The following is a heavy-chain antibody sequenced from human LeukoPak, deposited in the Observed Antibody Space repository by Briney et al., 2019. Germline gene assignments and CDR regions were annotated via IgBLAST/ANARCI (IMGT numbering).Heavy chain of an antibody. CDR2: LYDGGST. J-gene: IGHJ4*02. V-gene: IGHV4-59*08. CDR3: ARGKWLATGYFDY. D-gene: IGHD6-19*01. CDR1: GGSISSYY. Sequence: SETLSLTCNVSGGSISSYYWSWVRQPPGKGLEWIGYLYDGGSTHYNPSLKSRVIISVDTSKNQFSLNLNSVTAADTAVYYCARGKWLATGYFDYWGQGTLVTVSS.